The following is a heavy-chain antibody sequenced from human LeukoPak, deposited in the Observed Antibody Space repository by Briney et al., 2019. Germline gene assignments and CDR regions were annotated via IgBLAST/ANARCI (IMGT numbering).Heavy chain of an antibody. J-gene: IGHJ4*02. CDR3: ARGEYDLLGDY. CDR1: GYTFSSHS. Sequence: ASVKVSCKTSGYTFSSHSMNWMRQAPGQGLEWLGWISPYNGNTKYPQKIQGRATMITDISTSTAYLELRSLTSDDTAVYYCARGEYDLLGDYWGQGTLVTVSS. CDR2: ISPYNGNT. D-gene: IGHD3-10*01. V-gene: IGHV1-18*01.